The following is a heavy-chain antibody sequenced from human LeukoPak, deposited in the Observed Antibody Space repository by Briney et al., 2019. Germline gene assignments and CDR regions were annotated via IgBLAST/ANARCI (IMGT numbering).Heavy chain of an antibody. CDR2: ISGGAGTP. J-gene: IGHJ4*02. V-gene: IGHV3-23*01. Sequence: GGSLRLSCAASGFTFSSYAMSWVRQAPGKGLEWVSGISGGAGTPYYADSVKGRFTISRDNSKSTLYLQMTSLRAEDTAVYYCAKRRTTVITMDYFDYWGQGTLVTVSS. D-gene: IGHD4-17*01. CDR3: AKRRTTVITMDYFDY. CDR1: GFTFSSYA.